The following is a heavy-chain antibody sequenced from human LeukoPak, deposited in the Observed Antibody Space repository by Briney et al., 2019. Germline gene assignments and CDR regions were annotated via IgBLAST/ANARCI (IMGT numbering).Heavy chain of an antibody. CDR3: ARVRGWAPAGWFDP. J-gene: IGHJ5*02. D-gene: IGHD1-26*01. CDR2: IYYSGST. V-gene: IGHV4-59*01. Sequence: PSETLSLTCAVYGGSFSGYYWSWIRQPPGKGLEWIGYIYYSGSTNYNPSLKSRVTISVDTSKNQFSLKLSSVTAADTAVYYCARVRGWAPAGWFDPWGQGTLVTVSS. CDR1: GGSFSGYY.